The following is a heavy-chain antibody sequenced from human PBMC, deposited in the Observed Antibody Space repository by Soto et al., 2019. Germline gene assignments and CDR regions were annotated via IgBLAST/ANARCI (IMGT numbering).Heavy chain of an antibody. Sequence: SVKVSCKASGGTFSSYAISWVRQAPGQGLEWMGGIIPICGTANYAQKFQGRVTITADKSTSTAYMELSSLRSEDTAVYYCARGPAVAGLFDYWGQGTLVTVSS. CDR3: ARGPAVAGLFDY. CDR2: IIPICGTA. D-gene: IGHD6-19*01. J-gene: IGHJ4*02. V-gene: IGHV1-69*06. CDR1: GGTFSSYA.